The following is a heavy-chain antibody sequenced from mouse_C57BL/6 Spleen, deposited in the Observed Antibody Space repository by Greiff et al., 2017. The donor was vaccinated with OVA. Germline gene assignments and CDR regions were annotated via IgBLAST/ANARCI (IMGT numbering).Heavy chain of an antibody. V-gene: IGHV2-2*01. D-gene: IGHD2-3*01. CDR3: ARNYYDGYYAWFAY. Sequence: VKLVESGPGLVQPSQSLSITCTVSGFSLTSYGVHWVRQSPGKGLEWLGVIWSGGSTDYNAAFISRLSISKDNSKSQVFFKMNSLQADDTAIYYCARNYYDGYYAWFAYWGQGTLVTVSA. CDR2: IWSGGST. J-gene: IGHJ3*01. CDR1: GFSLTSYG.